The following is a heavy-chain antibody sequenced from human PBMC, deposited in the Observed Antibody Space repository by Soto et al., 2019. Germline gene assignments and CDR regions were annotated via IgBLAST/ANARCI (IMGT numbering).Heavy chain of an antibody. D-gene: IGHD3-16*01. V-gene: IGHV4-4*07. CDR1: GGSITNYY. CDR3: ARDDYKDGGNDWFDP. CDR2: IYTKERT. Sequence: PSETLSLTCTVSGGSITNYYWSWIRQPAGKGLEWIGRIYTKERTNYNLSFRNRVTMSVDTSKNQFSLKLDAVTAADTAVYYCARDDYKDGGNDWFDPWGQGTLVTVSS. J-gene: IGHJ5*02.